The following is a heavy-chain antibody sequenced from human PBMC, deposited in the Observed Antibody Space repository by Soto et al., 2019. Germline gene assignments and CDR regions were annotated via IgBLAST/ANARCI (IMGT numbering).Heavy chain of an antibody. CDR2: IYPGDSDT. V-gene: IGHV5-51*01. CDR3: ATSHYGSGSYYKEDYYGMDV. Sequence: PGESLKISCKGSGYSFTSYWIGWVRQMPGKGLEWMGIIYPGDSDTRYSPSFQGQVTISADKSISTAYLQWSSLKASDTAMYYCATSHYGSGSYYKEDYYGMDVWGQGTTVTVS. D-gene: IGHD3-10*01. CDR1: GYSFTSYW. J-gene: IGHJ6*02.